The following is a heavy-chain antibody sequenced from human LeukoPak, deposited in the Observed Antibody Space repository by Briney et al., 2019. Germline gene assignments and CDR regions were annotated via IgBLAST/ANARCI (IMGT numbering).Heavy chain of an antibody. J-gene: IGHJ5*02. D-gene: IGHD3-22*01. Sequence: PGGSLRLSCAASGFTFSSYGMHWVRQAPGKGLEWVAVISYDGSNKYYADSVKGRFTISRDNSKNTLYLQINSLRTEDTAVYYCARAALSYYYDSSGYYDNWFDPWGQGTLVTVSS. CDR3: ARAALSYYYDSSGYYDNWFDP. CDR2: ISYDGSNK. CDR1: GFTFSSYG. V-gene: IGHV3-30*03.